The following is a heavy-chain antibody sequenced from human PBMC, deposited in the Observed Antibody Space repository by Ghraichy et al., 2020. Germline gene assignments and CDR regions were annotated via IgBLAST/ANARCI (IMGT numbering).Heavy chain of an antibody. V-gene: IGHV4-39*01. CDR2: IYYSGST. J-gene: IGHJ4*02. Sequence: SETLSLTCTVSGGSISSSSYYWGWIRQPPGKGLEWIGSIYYSGSTYYNPSLKSRVTISVDTSKNQFSLKLSSVTAADTAVYYCARRPGYSYGYVVDYWGQGTLVTVSS. D-gene: IGHD5-18*01. CDR3: ARRPGYSYGYVVDY. CDR1: GGSISSSSYY.